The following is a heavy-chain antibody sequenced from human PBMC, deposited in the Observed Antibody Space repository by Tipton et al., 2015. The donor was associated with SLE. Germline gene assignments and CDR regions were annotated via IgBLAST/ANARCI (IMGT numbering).Heavy chain of an antibody. CDR3: ARGGDIVGGPFDY. Sequence: TLSLTCTVSGGSIRSSSYYWGWIRQPPGKGLEWIGSIYYSGSTYYNPSLKSRVTISVDRSKNQFSLKLSSVTAADTAVYYCARGGDIVGGPFDYWGQGTLVTVSS. CDR2: IYYSGST. D-gene: IGHD2-15*01. V-gene: IGHV4-39*07. J-gene: IGHJ4*02. CDR1: GGSIRSSSYY.